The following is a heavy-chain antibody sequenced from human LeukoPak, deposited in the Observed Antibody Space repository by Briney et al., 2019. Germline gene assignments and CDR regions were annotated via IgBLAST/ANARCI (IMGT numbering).Heavy chain of an antibody. CDR1: GFTFSHYE. CDR3: ARVGYYDSSGYYWGSYYYYGMDV. D-gene: IGHD3-22*01. V-gene: IGHV3-30-3*01. CDR2: ISYDGSNK. Sequence: PGGSLRLSCVASGFTFSHYEMHWVRQAPGKGLEWVAVISYDGSNKYYADSVKGRFTISRDNSKNTLYLQMNSLRAEDTAVYYCARVGYYDSSGYYWGSYYYYGMDVWGQGTTVTVSS. J-gene: IGHJ6*02.